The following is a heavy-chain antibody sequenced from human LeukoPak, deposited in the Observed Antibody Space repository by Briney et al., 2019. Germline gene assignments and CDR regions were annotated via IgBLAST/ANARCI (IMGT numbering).Heavy chain of an antibody. CDR1: GFIFSSYT. V-gene: IGHV3-21*01. D-gene: IGHD2-21*01. CDR3: RTLGCAGENGPRAGRAVGSY. J-gene: IGHJ4*02. Sequence: PGGSLRLLCTGSGFIFSSYTIHWAPHAPGKGLECVSAISRDGSFVFYAESVTGRLSISRDKAGKFLYLQMDSLRAEDRCVYYSRTLGCAGENGPRAGRAVGSYWGQGSLVTVSS. CDR2: ISRDGSFV.